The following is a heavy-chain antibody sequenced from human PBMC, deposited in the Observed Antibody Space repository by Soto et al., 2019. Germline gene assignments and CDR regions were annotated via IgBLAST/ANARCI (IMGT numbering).Heavy chain of an antibody. CDR1: GFTFSSYG. Sequence: QVQLVESGGGVVQPGRSLRLSCAASGFTFSSYGMHWVRQAPGKGLEWVAVIWYDGSNKYYADSVKGRFTISRDNSKNTRYLQMNSLRAEDTAVYYCAREASAGYYSYYMDVWGKGTTVTVSS. CDR2: IWYDGSNK. CDR3: AREASAGYYSYYMDV. J-gene: IGHJ6*03. V-gene: IGHV3-33*01.